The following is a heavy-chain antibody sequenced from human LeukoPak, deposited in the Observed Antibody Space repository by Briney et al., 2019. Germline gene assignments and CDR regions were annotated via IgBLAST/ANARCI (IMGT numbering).Heavy chain of an antibody. J-gene: IGHJ3*02. D-gene: IGHD1/OR15-1a*01. V-gene: IGHV3-7*01. Sequence: SGGSLRLSCAAPGFTFSSYGMHWVRQAPGKGLEWVANIKQDGSEKYYVDSVKGRFIISRDNAKNSLYLQMNSLRAEDTAVYYCARNKRADIWGQGTMVAVSS. CDR3: ARNKRADI. CDR1: GFTFSSYG. CDR2: IKQDGSEK.